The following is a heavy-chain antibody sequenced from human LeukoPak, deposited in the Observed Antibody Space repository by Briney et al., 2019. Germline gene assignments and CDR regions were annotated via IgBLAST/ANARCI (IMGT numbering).Heavy chain of an antibody. Sequence: PSETLSLTCTVSGGSISSYYWSWIRQPAAKGLEWIGRIYTSGSTNYSPSLKSRVTMSVDTSKNQFSLKLSSVTAADTAVHYCAITNGWNNWFDPWGQGTLVTVSS. V-gene: IGHV4-4*07. CDR2: IYTSGST. CDR1: GGSISSYY. D-gene: IGHD2-8*01. CDR3: AITNGWNNWFDP. J-gene: IGHJ5*02.